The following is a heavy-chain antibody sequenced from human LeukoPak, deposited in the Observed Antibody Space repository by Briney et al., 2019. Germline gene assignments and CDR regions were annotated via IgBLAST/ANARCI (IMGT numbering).Heavy chain of an antibody. J-gene: IGHJ5*02. CDR3: ARGRGYDFWSGSHWFDP. CDR2: IYYSGST. CDR1: GGSISSSSYY. V-gene: IGHV4-39*07. D-gene: IGHD3-3*01. Sequence: SETLSLTCTVSGGSISSSSYYWGWIRQPPGKGLEWIGSIYYSGSTNYNPSLKSRVTISVDTSKNQFSLKLSSVTAADTAVYYCARGRGYDFWSGSHWFDPWGQGTLVTVSS.